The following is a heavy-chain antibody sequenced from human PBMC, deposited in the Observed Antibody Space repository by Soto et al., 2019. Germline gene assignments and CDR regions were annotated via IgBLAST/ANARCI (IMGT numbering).Heavy chain of an antibody. Sequence: GASVKVSCKASVYTFTGYYMHWVRQAPGQGLEWMGWINPNSGGTNYAQKFQGWVTMTRDTSISTAYMELSRLRSDDTAVYYCARGSSRTDSSGYYEVWGQGTLVTVSS. CDR1: VYTFTGYY. CDR2: INPNSGGT. CDR3: ARGSSRTDSSGYYEV. D-gene: IGHD3-22*01. J-gene: IGHJ4*02. V-gene: IGHV1-2*04.